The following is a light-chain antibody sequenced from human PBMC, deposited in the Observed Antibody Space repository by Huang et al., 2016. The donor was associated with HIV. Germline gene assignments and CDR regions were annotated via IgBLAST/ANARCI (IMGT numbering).Light chain of an antibody. V-gene: IGKV3-15*01. J-gene: IGKJ4*01. CDR1: HSVDSD. CDR2: DAS. CDR3: QQYNDWPPLT. Sequence: EIEMTQSPATLSVSPGERATLSCRASHSVDSDLAWYQQKPGQAPRLLIYDASTRATGISAKFNGTGSGTEFSLSITNLQSEYFAVYYCQQYNDWPPLTFGGGTKVEI.